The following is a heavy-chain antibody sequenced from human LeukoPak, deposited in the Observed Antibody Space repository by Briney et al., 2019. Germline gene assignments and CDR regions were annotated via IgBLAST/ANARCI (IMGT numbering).Heavy chain of an antibody. CDR2: IYYAGST. D-gene: IGHD3-3*01. CDR3: ARGLNDSWTGENY. J-gene: IGHJ4*02. Sequence: PSETLSLTCNVSGDSISSSSYYWSWIRVPPGKGLEWIGSIYYAGSTYYNPSLKSRVTISLDTSKSQFSLKVRYVTAADTAVYYCARGLNDSWTGENYWGQGTLVTVSS. CDR1: GDSISSSSYY. V-gene: IGHV4-39*07.